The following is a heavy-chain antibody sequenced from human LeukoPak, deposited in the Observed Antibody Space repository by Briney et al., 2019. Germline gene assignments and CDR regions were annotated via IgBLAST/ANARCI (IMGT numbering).Heavy chain of an antibody. J-gene: IGHJ3*02. V-gene: IGHV3-11*06. Sequence: PGGSLRLSCTASGFIFSDYYMTWTRQAPGKGLEWISYISSSGSYTNYTDSVKGRFTISRDNAKNSLYLHLNSLRDEDTAVYYCARDGLDAFDMWGQGTMVTVSS. CDR1: GFIFSDYY. CDR2: ISSSGSYT. CDR3: ARDGLDAFDM. D-gene: IGHD3/OR15-3a*01.